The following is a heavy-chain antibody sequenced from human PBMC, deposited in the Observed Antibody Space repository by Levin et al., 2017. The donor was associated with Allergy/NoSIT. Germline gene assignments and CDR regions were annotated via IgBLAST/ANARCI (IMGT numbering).Heavy chain of an antibody. CDR3: ARSKWIQLWTSYSNWFDP. D-gene: IGHD5-18*01. CDR2: INHSGST. V-gene: IGHV4-34*01. J-gene: IGHJ5*02. CDR1: GGSFSGYY. Sequence: SETLSLTCAVYGGSFSGYYWSWIRQPPGKGLEWIGEINHSGSTNYNPSLKSRVTISVDTSKNQFSLKLSSVTAADTAVYYCARSKWIQLWTSYSNWFDPWGQGTLVTVSS.